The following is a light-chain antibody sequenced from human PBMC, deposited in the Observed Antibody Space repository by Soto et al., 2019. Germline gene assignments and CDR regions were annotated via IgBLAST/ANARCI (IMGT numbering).Light chain of an antibody. Sequence: DNPLTQTPSSLSASVRERATIPGRASQSISRWLAWYQQKPGRAPKLLIYDASALESGVPSRFSGSGSGTDFTLTISSLQPEDFATYYCQQSYNTPRTFGRGTKVDI. CDR3: QQSYNTPRT. CDR1: QSISRW. CDR2: DAS. V-gene: IGKV1-39*01. J-gene: IGKJ4*01.